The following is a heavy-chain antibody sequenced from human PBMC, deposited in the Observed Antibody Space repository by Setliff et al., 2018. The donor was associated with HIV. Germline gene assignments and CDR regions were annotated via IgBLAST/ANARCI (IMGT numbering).Heavy chain of an antibody. CDR2: TKYDGSES. D-gene: IGHD3-22*01. CDR1: GFIFSSYW. CDR3: ARVRLYSSALDY. V-gene: IGHV3-7*01. J-gene: IGHJ4*02. Sequence: PGGSLRLSCTASGFIFSSYWMSWVRQAPGKGLEWVSNTKYDGSESYYVDSVKGRFIASTDNAKNSLFLEMNSLRPEDTAVFYCARVRLYSSALDYWGQGTLVTVSS.